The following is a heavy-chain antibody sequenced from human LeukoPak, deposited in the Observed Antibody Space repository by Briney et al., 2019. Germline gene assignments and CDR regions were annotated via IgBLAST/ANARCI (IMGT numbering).Heavy chain of an antibody. D-gene: IGHD6-19*01. Sequence: PGGSLRLSCAASGFTFSSYGMHWVRQAPGKGLEWVAVIWYDGSNKYYADSVKGRFTISRDNSKNTLYLQMNSLRAEDTAVYYCAKASLYSSGRHAFDYWGQGTLVTVSS. V-gene: IGHV3-33*06. CDR1: GFTFSSYG. CDR2: IWYDGSNK. J-gene: IGHJ4*02. CDR3: AKASLYSSGRHAFDY.